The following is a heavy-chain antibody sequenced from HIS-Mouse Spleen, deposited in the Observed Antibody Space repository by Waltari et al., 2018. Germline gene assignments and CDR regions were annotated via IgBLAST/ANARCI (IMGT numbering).Heavy chain of an antibody. V-gene: IGHV4-39*07. J-gene: IGHJ2*01. CDR2: IYYSGST. CDR1: GCSISSSSYY. D-gene: IGHD6-13*01. Sequence: QLQLQESGPGLVKPSETLSLTCTVSGCSISSSSYYWGWFRQPPGKGLAWIGSIYYSGSTYYNPSLKSRVTISVDTSKNQFSLKLSSVTAADTAVYYCAREIPYSSSWYDWYFDLWGRGTLVTVSS. CDR3: AREIPYSSSWYDWYFDL.